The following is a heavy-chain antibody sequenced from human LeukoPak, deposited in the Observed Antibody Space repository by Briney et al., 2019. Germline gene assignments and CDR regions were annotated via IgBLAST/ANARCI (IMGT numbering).Heavy chain of an antibody. CDR3: SRATRPADY. J-gene: IGHJ4*02. CDR1: GFTFGAYA. V-gene: IGHV3-49*03. Sequence: GGSLRLSCTASGFTFGAYAMSWFRLAPGRGLEWVSFIRSKAYGGTTEYAASVKGRFTISRDDSKSIAYLQMNSLKTEDTAVYYCSRATRPADYWGQGTLVSVSS. CDR2: IRSKAYGGTT. D-gene: IGHD2-2*01.